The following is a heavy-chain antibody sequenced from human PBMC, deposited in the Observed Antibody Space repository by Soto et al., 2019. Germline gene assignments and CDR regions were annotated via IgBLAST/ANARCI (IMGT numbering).Heavy chain of an antibody. CDR1: GFTFNSFG. CDR3: AKDIATMVRAPFYYGMDV. J-gene: IGHJ6*02. V-gene: IGHV3-30*18. CDR2: ISYDGDNK. Sequence: GGSLRLSCGASGFTFNSFGMHWVRQAPGRGLEWVAVISYDGDNKYYTDSVKGRFTISRDNSKNTLHLEMNSLRAEDTAVYYCAKDIATMVRAPFYYGMDVWGQGTTVTVSS. D-gene: IGHD3-10*01.